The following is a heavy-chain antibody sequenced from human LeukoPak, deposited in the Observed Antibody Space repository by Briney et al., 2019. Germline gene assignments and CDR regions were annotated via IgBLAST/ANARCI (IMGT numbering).Heavy chain of an antibody. V-gene: IGHV3-30*03. CDR3: ASPVFFDI. CDR1: GFTFSSYG. J-gene: IGHJ3*02. CDR2: ISYDGSNK. Sequence: GWSLRLSCAASGFTFSSYGMHWVRQAPGKGLEWVAVISYDGSNKYYADSVKGRFTISRDNSKNTLYLQMNSLRAEDTAVYYCASPVFFDIWGQGTMVTVSS. D-gene: IGHD1-14*01.